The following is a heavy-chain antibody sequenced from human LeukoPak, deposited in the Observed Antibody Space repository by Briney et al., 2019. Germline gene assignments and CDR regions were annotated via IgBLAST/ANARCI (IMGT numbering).Heavy chain of an antibody. CDR1: GFTFSSYW. CDR2: IKQDGSEK. J-gene: IGHJ4*02. V-gene: IGHV3-7*01. D-gene: IGHD2-2*01. Sequence: GGSLRLSCAASGFTFSSYWMSWVRQAPGKGLEWVANIKQDGSEKHYVDSVKGRFTISRDNAKNSLYLQMNSLRAEDTAVYYCARVRTDQLLFFDYWGQGTLVTVSS. CDR3: ARVRTDQLLFFDY.